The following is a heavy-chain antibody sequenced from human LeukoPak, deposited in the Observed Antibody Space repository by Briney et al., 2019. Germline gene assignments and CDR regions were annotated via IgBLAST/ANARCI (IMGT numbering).Heavy chain of an antibody. CDR1: GDSVSSNSAA. V-gene: IGHV6-1*01. Sequence: SQSLSLTCALSGDSVSSNSAAWHWLRQSPSRGLEWLGRTKYRSKWYNDYAVSVKSRITINPDTSKNQFSLQLNSVTPEDTAVYYCARSGNWYFDLWGRGTLVTVSS. J-gene: IGHJ2*01. CDR2: TKYRSKWYN. CDR3: ARSGNWYFDL.